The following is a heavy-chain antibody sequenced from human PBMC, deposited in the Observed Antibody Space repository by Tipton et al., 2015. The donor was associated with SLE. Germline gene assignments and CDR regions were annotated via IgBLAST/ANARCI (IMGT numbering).Heavy chain of an antibody. J-gene: IGHJ4*02. CDR3: AREDSSSPREYYFDY. Sequence: RSLRLSCAASGFTFDDYAMHWVRQAPGEGLEWVSGISWNSGSIGYADSVKGRFTISRDNAKNSLYLQMNSLRAEDTAVYYCAREDSSSPREYYFDYWGQGTLVTVSS. D-gene: IGHD6-6*01. CDR2: ISWNSGSI. CDR1: GFTFDDYA. V-gene: IGHV3-9*01.